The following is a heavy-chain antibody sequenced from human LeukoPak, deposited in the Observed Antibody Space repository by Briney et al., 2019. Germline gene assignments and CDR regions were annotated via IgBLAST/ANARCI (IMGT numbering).Heavy chain of an antibody. Sequence: GGSLRLSCAASGFTFSSYAMHWVRQAPGKGLEWVAVISYDGSTKYYADSVKGRFTISRDNSRNTLYLQMNSLRAEDTAVYYCARAAAQYFQHWGQGTQVTVSS. CDR1: GFTFSSYA. D-gene: IGHD6-13*01. CDR2: ISYDGSTK. J-gene: IGHJ1*01. CDR3: ARAAAQYFQH. V-gene: IGHV3-30-3*01.